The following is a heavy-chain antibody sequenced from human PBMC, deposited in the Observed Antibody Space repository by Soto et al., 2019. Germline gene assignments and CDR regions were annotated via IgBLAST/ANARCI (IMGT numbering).Heavy chain of an antibody. D-gene: IGHD2-21*01. V-gene: IGHV3-30-3*01. CDR1: GFIFSNYA. Sequence: QVQLVESGEGVVQPWRSLRLSCAASGFIFSNYAMHWVRQAPGKGLEWVAVISNDGSNKYHADSVKGRFTISRDNSKNTRYLQMNSLRAEDPAVYYCARAVSVISLIDYWGQGTLVTVAS. CDR3: ARAVSVISLIDY. J-gene: IGHJ4*02. CDR2: ISNDGSNK.